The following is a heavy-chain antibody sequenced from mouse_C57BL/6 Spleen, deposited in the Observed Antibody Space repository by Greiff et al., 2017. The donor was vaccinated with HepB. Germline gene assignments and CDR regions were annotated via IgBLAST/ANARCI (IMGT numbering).Heavy chain of an antibody. CDR2: ISYDGSN. D-gene: IGHD2-1*01. J-gene: IGHJ3*01. CDR3: ARDSGYGNPFAY. CDR1: GYSITSGYY. V-gene: IGHV3-6*01. Sequence: EVKLMESGPGLVKPSQSLSLTCSVTGYSITSGYYWNWIRQFPGNKLEWMGYISYDGSNNYNPSLKNRISITRDTSKNQFFLKLNSVTTEDTATYYCARDSGYGNPFAYWGQGTLVTVSA.